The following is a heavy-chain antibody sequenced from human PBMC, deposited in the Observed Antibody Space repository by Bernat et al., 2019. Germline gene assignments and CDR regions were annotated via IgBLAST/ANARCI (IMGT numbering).Heavy chain of an antibody. D-gene: IGHD6-13*01. J-gene: IGHJ4*02. CDR2: ISGTGSST. V-gene: IGHV3-23*01. CDR1: RFTFSTYA. Sequence: EVQLLESGGGLVQPGGSLRLSCAASRFTFSTYAMSWVRQAPGKGLEWVSAISGTGSSTYYADSVKGRFTISRDNSKNTLYLQMNSRRAEDTAVYYCAKDLSPSLYRSNWYYFDYWGQGTLVTVSS. CDR3: AKDLSPSLYRSNWYYFDY.